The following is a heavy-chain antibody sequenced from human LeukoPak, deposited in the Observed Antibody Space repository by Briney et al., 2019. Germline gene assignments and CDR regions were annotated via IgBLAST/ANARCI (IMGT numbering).Heavy chain of an antibody. Sequence: FTXXXXXMHWXXXAPGXXLEWVAFIRYDGSNKYCADSVKGRFTISRDNSKNTLYLQMNSLRAEDTAVYYCAKGRWGFDPWGQGTLVTVSS. V-gene: IGHV3-30*02. CDR1: FTXXXXX. D-gene: IGHD5-24*01. CDR2: IRYDGSNK. J-gene: IGHJ5*02. CDR3: AKGRWGFDP.